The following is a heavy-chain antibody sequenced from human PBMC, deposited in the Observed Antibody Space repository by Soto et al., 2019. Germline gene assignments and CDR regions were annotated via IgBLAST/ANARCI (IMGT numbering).Heavy chain of an antibody. J-gene: IGHJ4*02. CDR3: ARQVVTAIRGTSYYFDY. D-gene: IGHD2-21*02. CDR1: GFTFSSYA. CDR2: ISYDGSNK. V-gene: IGHV3-30-3*01. Sequence: LRLSCAASGFTFSSYAMHWVRQAPGKGLEWVAVISYDGSNKYYADSVKGRFTISRDNSKNTLYLQMNSLRAEDTAVYYCARQVVTAIRGTSYYFDYWGQGTQVTVSS.